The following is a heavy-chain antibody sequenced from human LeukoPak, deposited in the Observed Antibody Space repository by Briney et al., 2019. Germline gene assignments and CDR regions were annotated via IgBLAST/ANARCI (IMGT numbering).Heavy chain of an antibody. Sequence: GGTLRLSCAASGFTFSSYGMSWVRQAPGKGLEWVSAISGSGGSTYYADSVKGRFTISRDNSKNTLYLQMNSLRAEDTAVYYCAKGYSGYDYYGAWGQGTLVTVSS. CDR1: GFTFSSYG. CDR2: ISGSGGST. D-gene: IGHD5-12*01. CDR3: AKGYSGYDYYGA. V-gene: IGHV3-23*01. J-gene: IGHJ5*02.